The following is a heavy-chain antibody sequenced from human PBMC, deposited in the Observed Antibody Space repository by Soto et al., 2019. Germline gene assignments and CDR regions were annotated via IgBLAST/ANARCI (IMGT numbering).Heavy chain of an antibody. CDR2: IYYNGDT. CDR1: GESISSNIHY. D-gene: IGHD2-15*01. Sequence: SENLSVTSPGSGESISSNIHYWVWMRQPPGKGLEWIGSIYYNGDTYYNPSLKSRVTISVDTSKNQFSVKLNSVTAADTAVYYCARHQSIVVVTAARAFDIWGQGT. CDR3: ARHQSIVVVTAARAFDI. J-gene: IGHJ3*02. V-gene: IGHV4-39*01.